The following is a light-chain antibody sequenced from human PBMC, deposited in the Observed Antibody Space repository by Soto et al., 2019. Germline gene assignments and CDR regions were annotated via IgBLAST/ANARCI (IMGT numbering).Light chain of an antibody. Sequence: EIVLTQSPATLSLSPGERATLSCRASQSVSSYLAWYQQKPGQAPRLLIYDASNRATGIPARFSGSGSGTDFTLTISSLELEDFAVYYCQQRSNCPLTFGGGTMVEIK. V-gene: IGKV3-11*01. CDR2: DAS. CDR3: QQRSNCPLT. CDR1: QSVSSY. J-gene: IGKJ4*01.